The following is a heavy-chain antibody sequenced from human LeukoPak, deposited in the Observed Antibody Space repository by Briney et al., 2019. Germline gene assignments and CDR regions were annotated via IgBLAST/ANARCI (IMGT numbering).Heavy chain of an antibody. D-gene: IGHD2-2*01. J-gene: IGHJ5*02. CDR2: IYHGGST. V-gene: IGHV4-38-2*02. Sequence: SETLSLTCTVSGYSISSGYYWGWIRQPPGKGLEWIGSIYHGGSTYYNPSLKSRVTISVDTSKNQFSLKLSSVTAADTAVYYCARDDCSSISCDWFDPWGQGTLVTVSS. CDR3: ARDDCSSISCDWFDP. CDR1: GYSISSGYY.